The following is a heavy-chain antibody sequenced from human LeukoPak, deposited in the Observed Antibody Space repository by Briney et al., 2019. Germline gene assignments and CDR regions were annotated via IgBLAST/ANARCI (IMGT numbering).Heavy chain of an antibody. CDR2: IYYSGST. Sequence: SETLSLTCTVSGGSISSYYWSWIRQPPGKGLEWIGYIYYSGSTNYNPSLKSRVTISVDTSKNQFSLKLSSVTAADTAVYYCARSPWIQLCFFDYWGQGTLVTVSS. V-gene: IGHV4-59*01. CDR3: ARSPWIQLCFFDY. CDR1: GGSISSYY. D-gene: IGHD5-18*01. J-gene: IGHJ4*02.